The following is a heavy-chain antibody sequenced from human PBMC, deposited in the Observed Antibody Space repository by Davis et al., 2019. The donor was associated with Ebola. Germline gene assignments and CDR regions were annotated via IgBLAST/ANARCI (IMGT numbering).Heavy chain of an antibody. D-gene: IGHD4-17*01. CDR3: ARRDYGDYGAF. CDR1: GYTFTSYG. CDR2: ISAFSGNT. V-gene: IGHV1-18*01. J-gene: IGHJ4*02. Sequence: AASVKVSCKASGYTFTSYGISWVRQAPAQGLEWMGWISAFSGNTNYAQKLQGRVNMTTDTSTSTAYMELRSLRSDDTAGYYCARRDYGDYGAFWGQGTLVTVSS.